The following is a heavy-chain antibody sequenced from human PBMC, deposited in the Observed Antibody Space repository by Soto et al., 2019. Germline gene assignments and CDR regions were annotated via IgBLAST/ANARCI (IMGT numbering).Heavy chain of an antibody. Sequence: EVQLVESGGGLVQPGGSLRLSCAASGFTFSSYSMNWVRQAPGKGLEWVSYISSSSSTIYYAESVKGRFTISRDNAKNSPYLQMNSLRDEDTAVYYCARDYGDSDYYYGMDVWGQGTTVTVSS. V-gene: IGHV3-48*02. CDR1: GFTFSSYS. D-gene: IGHD4-17*01. CDR3: ARDYGDSDYYYGMDV. CDR2: ISSSSSTI. J-gene: IGHJ6*02.